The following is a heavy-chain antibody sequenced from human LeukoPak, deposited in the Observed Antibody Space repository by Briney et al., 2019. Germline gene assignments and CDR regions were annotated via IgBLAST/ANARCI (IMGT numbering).Heavy chain of an antibody. Sequence: GGSLRLSCAASGFTFSDYYMSWIRQAPGKGLEWVSYISSSGSTIYYADSVKGRFTISRDSAKNSLYLQMNSLRAEDTAVYYRATPWYGRMNPVPPDYWGQGTLVTVSS. V-gene: IGHV3-11*01. J-gene: IGHJ4*02. CDR3: ATPWYGRMNPVPPDY. CDR2: ISSSGSTI. CDR1: GFTFSDYY. D-gene: IGHD6-13*01.